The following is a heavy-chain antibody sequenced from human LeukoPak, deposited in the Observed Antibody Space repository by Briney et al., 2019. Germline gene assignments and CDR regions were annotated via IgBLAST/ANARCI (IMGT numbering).Heavy chain of an antibody. CDR2: IKSKTDGGTT. V-gene: IGHV3-15*01. Sequence: GGSLRLSCAASGFTFSNAWMSWVRQAPGKGLEWVGRIKSKTDGGTTDYAAPVKGRFTISRDDSKNTLYLQMNSLKTEDTAVYYCTTGPDSSGYYPNYFDYWGQGTLVTVSS. J-gene: IGHJ4*02. CDR3: TTGPDSSGYYPNYFDY. CDR1: GFTFSNAW. D-gene: IGHD3-22*01.